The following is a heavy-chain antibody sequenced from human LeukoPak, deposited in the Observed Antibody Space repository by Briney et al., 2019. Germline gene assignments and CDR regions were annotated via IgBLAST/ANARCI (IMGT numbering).Heavy chain of an antibody. J-gene: IGHJ4*02. CDR1: GGSISSGGYY. Sequence: NPSETLSLTCTVSGGSISSGGYYWSWIRQHPGKGLEWIGYIYYSGSTYYNPSLKSRVTISVDTSKNQFSLKLSSVTAADTAVYYCARGPDYGGNPGSPGYFDYWGQGTLVTVSS. D-gene: IGHD4-23*01. CDR3: ARGPDYGGNPGSPGYFDY. V-gene: IGHV4-30-4*08. CDR2: IYYSGST.